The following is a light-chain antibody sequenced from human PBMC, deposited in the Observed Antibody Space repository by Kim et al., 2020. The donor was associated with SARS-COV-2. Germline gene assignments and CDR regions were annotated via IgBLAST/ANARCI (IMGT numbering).Light chain of an antibody. J-gene: IGLJ2*01. CDR2: DVS. CDR3: CSYAGSYTFV. Sequence: QSVLTQPRSVSGSPGQSVTISCTGTSSDVGGYNYVSWYQQYPGKAPKLIINDVSKRPSGVPDRFSGSKSGNTASLTISGLQAEDESDYYCCSYAGSYTFVFGGGTQLTVL. V-gene: IGLV2-11*01. CDR1: SSDVGGYNY.